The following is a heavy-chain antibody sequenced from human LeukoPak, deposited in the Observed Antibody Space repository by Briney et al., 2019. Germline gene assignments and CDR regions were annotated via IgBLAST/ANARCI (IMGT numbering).Heavy chain of an antibody. V-gene: IGHV3-20*04. CDR1: GFTFDDYG. Sequence: GGSLRLSCAASGFTFDDYGMSWVRQAPGKGLEWVSGINWNGGSTGYADSVKGRFTISRDNAKNSLYLQMNSLRAEDTALYYCARVGDCSGGSCYRSYYYYMDVWGKGTTVTVSS. CDR3: ARVGDCSGGSCYRSYYYYMDV. D-gene: IGHD2-15*01. J-gene: IGHJ6*03. CDR2: INWNGGST.